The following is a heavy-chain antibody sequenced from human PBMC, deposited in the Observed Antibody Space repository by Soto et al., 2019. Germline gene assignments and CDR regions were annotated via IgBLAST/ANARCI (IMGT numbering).Heavy chain of an antibody. CDR2: ISGSGGST. CDR3: ARGRYGDYGNDAFDI. V-gene: IGHV3-23*01. D-gene: IGHD4-17*01. Sequence: GGSLRLSCAASGFTFSSYAMSWVRQAPGKGLEWVSAISGSGGSTYYADSVKGRFTISRDNSKNTLYLQMNSLRAEDTAVYYCARGRYGDYGNDAFDIWGQGTMVTVSS. CDR1: GFTFSSYA. J-gene: IGHJ3*02.